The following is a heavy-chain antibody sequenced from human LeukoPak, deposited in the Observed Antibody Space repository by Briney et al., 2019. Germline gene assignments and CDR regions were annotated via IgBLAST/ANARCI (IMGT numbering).Heavy chain of an antibody. CDR1: GFTFSSYA. J-gene: IGHJ4*02. D-gene: IGHD3-9*01. CDR2: IWYDGSNK. CDR3: ARDSGMGLYYDILTGYPSFDY. V-gene: IGHV3-33*08. Sequence: GGSLRLSCAASGFTFSSYAMSWVRQAPGKGLEWVAVIWYDGSNKYYADSVKGRFTISRDNSKNTLYLQMNSLRAEDTAVYYCARDSGMGLYYDILTGYPSFDYWGQGTLVTVSS.